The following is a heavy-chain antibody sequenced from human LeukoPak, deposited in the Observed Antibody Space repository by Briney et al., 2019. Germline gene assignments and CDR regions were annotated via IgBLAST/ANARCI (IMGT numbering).Heavy chain of an antibody. CDR3: ASLRVGERYCSGSYYNPADYYYYYGMHV. CDR1: GGSFSGYY. Sequence: KPSETLSLTCAVYGGSFSGYYWSWLRQPLGKGLEWIGEINHSGSTNYNPSLKSRVTISVDTSKNQFSLKLSSVTAADTAVYYFASLRVGERYCSGSYYNPADYYYYYGMHVWGRKTTVSVSS. D-gene: IGHD3-10*01. V-gene: IGHV4-34*01. CDR2: INHSGST. J-gene: IGHJ6*02.